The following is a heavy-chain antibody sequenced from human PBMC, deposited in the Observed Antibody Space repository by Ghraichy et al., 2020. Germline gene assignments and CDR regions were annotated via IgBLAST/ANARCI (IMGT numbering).Heavy chain of an antibody. J-gene: IGHJ2*01. CDR1: GASFSGYY. CDR2: INHSGST. Sequence: SETLSLTCAVYGASFSGYYWSWIRQPPGKGLEWIGEINHSGSTNYNPSLKSRVTISVDTSKNQFSLKLSSVTAADTAVYYCARVRRYCSSTSCPTYFDLWGRGTLVTVSS. V-gene: IGHV4-34*01. CDR3: ARVRRYCSSTSCPTYFDL. D-gene: IGHD2-2*01.